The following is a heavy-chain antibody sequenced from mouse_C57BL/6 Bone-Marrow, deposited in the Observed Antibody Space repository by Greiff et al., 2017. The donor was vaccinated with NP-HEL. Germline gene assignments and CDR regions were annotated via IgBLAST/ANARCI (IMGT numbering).Heavy chain of an antibody. CDR1: GYTFTDYY. J-gene: IGHJ2*01. D-gene: IGHD4-1*01. CDR3: ARKLGFDY. V-gene: IGHV1-19*01. CDR2: INPYNGGT. Sequence: EVQRVESGPVLVKPGASVKMSCKASGYTFTDYYMNWVKQSHGKSLEWIGVINPYNGGTSYNQKFKGKATLTVDKSSSTAYMELNSLTSEDSAVYYCARKLGFDYWGQGTTLTVSS.